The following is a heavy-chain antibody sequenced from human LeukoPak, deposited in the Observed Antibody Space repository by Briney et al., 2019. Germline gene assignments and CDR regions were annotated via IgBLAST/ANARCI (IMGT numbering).Heavy chain of an antibody. J-gene: IGHJ3*02. CDR2: IIPIFGTA. Sequence: SVKVSCKASGGTFSSYAISWLRQAPGQGLEWMGGIIPIFGTANYAQKFQGRVTITTDESTSTAYMELSSLRSEDTAVYYCARGGSTKAHSFFDIWGQGTMVTVSS. V-gene: IGHV1-69*05. CDR1: GGTFSSYA. D-gene: IGHD2-2*01. CDR3: ARGGSTKAHSFFDI.